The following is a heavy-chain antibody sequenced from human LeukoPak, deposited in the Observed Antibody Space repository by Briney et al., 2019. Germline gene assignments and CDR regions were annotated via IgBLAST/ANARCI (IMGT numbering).Heavy chain of an antibody. CDR3: AKVPSYYYDSSDWFDP. CDR2: IYSGGST. J-gene: IGHJ5*02. D-gene: IGHD3-22*01. V-gene: IGHV3-66*02. Sequence: GGSLRLSCAASEFSVGSNYMTWVRQAPGKGLEWVSLIYSGGSTYYADSVKGRFTISRDNAKNTLYLQMNSLRAEDTAVYYCAKVPSYYYDSSDWFDPWGQGTLVTVSS. CDR1: EFSVGSNY.